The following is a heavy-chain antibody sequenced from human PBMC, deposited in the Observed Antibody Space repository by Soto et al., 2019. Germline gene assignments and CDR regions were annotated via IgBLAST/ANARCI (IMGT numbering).Heavy chain of an antibody. CDR1: GFTFSSYA. V-gene: IGHV3-23*01. J-gene: IGHJ4*02. D-gene: IGHD6-19*01. CDR3: AKVPFGGWLGLGLNFY. CDR2: ISGSGGST. Sequence: EVQLLESGGGLVQPGGCLRLSCAASGFTFSSYAMSWVRQAPGKGLEWVSAISGSGGSTYYADSVKGRFTISRDNSKNTLYLQMNSLRAEDTALYYCAKVPFGGWLGLGLNFYWGQGTLVTVSS.